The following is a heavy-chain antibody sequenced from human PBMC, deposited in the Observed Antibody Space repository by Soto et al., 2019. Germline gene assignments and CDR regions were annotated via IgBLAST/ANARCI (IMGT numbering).Heavy chain of an antibody. Sequence: QVQLQESGPGLVKPSETLSLTCTVSGGSISSYYWSWIRQPPGKGLEWIGYIYYSGSTNYNPSLKXXVXIXXDTSKTQFSLKLSSVTAADTAVYYCARGRLAPLDYWGQGTLVTVSS. J-gene: IGHJ4*02. CDR2: IYYSGST. D-gene: IGHD3-9*01. CDR1: GGSISSYY. CDR3: ARGRLAPLDY. V-gene: IGHV4-59*01.